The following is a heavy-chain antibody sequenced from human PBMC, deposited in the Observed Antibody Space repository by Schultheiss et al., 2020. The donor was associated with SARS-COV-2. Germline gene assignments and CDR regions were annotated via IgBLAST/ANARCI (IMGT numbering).Heavy chain of an antibody. Sequence: SQTLSLTCTVSGGSISSGDYYWSWIRQPPGKGLEWIGYIYYSGSTYYNPSLKSRVTISVDTSKNQFSLKLSSVTAADTAVYYCARDRLLWFRELLIDYYGMDVWGQGTTVTVSS. D-gene: IGHD3-10*01. CDR1: GGSISSGDYY. CDR2: IYYSGST. V-gene: IGHV4-30-4*01. J-gene: IGHJ6*02. CDR3: ARDRLLWFRELLIDYYGMDV.